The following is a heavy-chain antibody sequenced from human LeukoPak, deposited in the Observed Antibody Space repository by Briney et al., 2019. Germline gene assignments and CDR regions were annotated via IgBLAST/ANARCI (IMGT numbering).Heavy chain of an antibody. CDR2: IYHSGST. J-gene: IGHJ4*02. D-gene: IGHD2-2*01. CDR1: GYSISSGNY. CDR3: AKGYCRGNSCYDDRGAFDY. Sequence: SETLSLTCSVSGYSISSGNYWGWIRLPPGKGLQWIGGIYHSGSTYYNPSLKSRVTISVDTSKNQFSLKLSSVTAADTAVYYCAKGYCRGNSCYDDRGAFDYWGQGTLVTVSS. V-gene: IGHV4-38-2*02.